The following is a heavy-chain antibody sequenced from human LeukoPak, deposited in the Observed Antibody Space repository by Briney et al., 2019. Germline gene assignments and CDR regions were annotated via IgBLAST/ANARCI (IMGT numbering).Heavy chain of an antibody. CDR2: IYYSGST. V-gene: IGHV4-59*06. CDR3: AVVWFGELQDGMDV. J-gene: IGHJ6*02. CDR1: GDSISSYY. Sequence: SETLSLTCTVSGDSISSYYWSWIRQPPGKGLEWIGYIYYSGSTYYNPSLKSRVTISVDTSKNQFSPKLSSVTAADTAVYYCAVVWFGELQDGMDVWGQGTTVTVSS. D-gene: IGHD3-10*01.